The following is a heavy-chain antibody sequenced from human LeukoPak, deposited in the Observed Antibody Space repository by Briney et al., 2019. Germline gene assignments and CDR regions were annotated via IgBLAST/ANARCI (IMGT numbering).Heavy chain of an antibody. D-gene: IGHD5-18*01. V-gene: IGHV3-66*01. CDR1: GFTVSSNY. Sequence: GGSLRLSCAASGFTVSSNYMSWVRQAPGKGLEWVSVIYSGGSTYYADSVKGRFTLSRDSSKNTLFLQMNSLRAEDTAVYYCAREGSAMVDFDYWGQGTLVTVSS. CDR2: IYSGGST. J-gene: IGHJ4*02. CDR3: AREGSAMVDFDY.